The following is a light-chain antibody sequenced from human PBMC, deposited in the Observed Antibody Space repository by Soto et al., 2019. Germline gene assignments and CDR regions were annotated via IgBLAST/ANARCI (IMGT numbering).Light chain of an antibody. J-gene: IGKJ5*01. V-gene: IGKV1-39*01. CDR1: QSISSH. CDR2: TAS. Sequence: DIRMTQSPSSLSASVGDTVTITCRASQSISSHLNWYQQKPGKAPNLLMYTASNLQSGVPSRFSGSGSGTDFTLTISSLQTEDFATYDCQQSYSTPISFGQGTRLEIK. CDR3: QQSYSTPIS.